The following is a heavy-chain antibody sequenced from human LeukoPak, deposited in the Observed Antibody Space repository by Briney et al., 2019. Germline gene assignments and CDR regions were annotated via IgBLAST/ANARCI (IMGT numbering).Heavy chain of an antibody. Sequence: AGGSLRLSCAASGFTFSSYSMNWVRQAPGKGLEWVSSISSSSSYIYYADSVKGRFTISRDNAKNSLYLQMNSLKTEDTAVYYCTRPGGDTAMVTDYWGQGTLVTVSS. V-gene: IGHV3-21*04. CDR1: GFTFSSYS. CDR3: TRPGGDTAMVTDY. CDR2: ISSSSSYI. J-gene: IGHJ4*02. D-gene: IGHD5-18*01.